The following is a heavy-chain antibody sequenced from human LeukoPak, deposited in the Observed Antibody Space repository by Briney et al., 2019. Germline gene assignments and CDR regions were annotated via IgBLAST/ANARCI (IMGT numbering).Heavy chain of an antibody. V-gene: IGHV4-4*09. CDR3: ARHSGASFLSWRQPKFDY. J-gene: IGHJ4*02. Sequence: SETLSLTCTVSGGSISSYYWSWIRQPPGKGLEWIGYIYTSGSTNYNPSLKSRVTISVDTSKNQFSLKLSSVTAADTAVYYGARHSGASFLSWRQPKFDYWGQGTLVTVSS. D-gene: IGHD2/OR15-2a*01. CDR2: IYTSGST. CDR1: GGSISSYY.